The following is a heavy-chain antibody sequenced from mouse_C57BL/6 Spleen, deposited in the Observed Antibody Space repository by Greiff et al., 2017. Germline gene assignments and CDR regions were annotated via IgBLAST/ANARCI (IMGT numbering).Heavy chain of an antibody. V-gene: IGHV1-80*01. CDR3: ARFDYEGYFAWFAY. CDR2: IYPGDGDT. Sequence: VKLVESGAELVKPGASVKISCKASGYAFSSYWMNWVKQRPGKGLEWIGQIYPGDGDTNYNGKFKGKATLTADKSASTAYMQLSSLTSEDSAVYFCARFDYEGYFAWFAYWGQGTLVTVSA. J-gene: IGHJ3*01. CDR1: GYAFSSYW. D-gene: IGHD2-3*01.